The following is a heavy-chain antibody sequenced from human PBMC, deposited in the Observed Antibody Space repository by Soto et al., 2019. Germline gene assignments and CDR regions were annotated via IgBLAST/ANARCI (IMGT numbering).Heavy chain of an antibody. CDR2: ISGSGNSP. Sequence: EVQLVESGGRLVQRGGSLRLSCSGSGFIFGDHVMDWVRQAPGKGLEWVAGISGSGNSPFFRDSVKGRFTISRDNAKNSLYLQMNSLRAEDTALYYCAKDKGSGWSYFDSWGQGTLVTVSS. J-gene: IGHJ4*02. CDR1: GFIFGDHV. CDR3: AKDKGSGWSYFDS. D-gene: IGHD6-19*01. V-gene: IGHV3-23*04.